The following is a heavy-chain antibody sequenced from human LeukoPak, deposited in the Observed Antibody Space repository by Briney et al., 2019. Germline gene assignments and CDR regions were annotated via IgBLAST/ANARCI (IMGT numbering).Heavy chain of an antibody. D-gene: IGHD5-24*01. CDR2: IYYSGRT. J-gene: IGHJ3*02. CDR3: ARGRWLPNAFDI. CDR1: ADSINSYY. Sequence: PSETLSLTCTVSADSINSYYWNWIRQPPGKGLEWIGYIYYSGRTDYNPSLKSRVTISVDTSKHQFSMKLKSVTAADTAVYFCARGRWLPNAFDIWGQGTMVTVFS. V-gene: IGHV4-59*01.